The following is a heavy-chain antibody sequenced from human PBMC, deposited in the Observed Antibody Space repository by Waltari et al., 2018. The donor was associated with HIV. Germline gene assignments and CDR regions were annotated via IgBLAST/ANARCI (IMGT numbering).Heavy chain of an antibody. CDR1: GFTFSSYA. CDR3: AKVGGGVVIILEYLGWFDP. Sequence: EVQLLESGGGLVQPGGSLRLSCAASGFTFSSYAMSWVRQAPGKGLEWVSAISGSGGSTYYADSVKGRFTISRDNSKNTLYLQMNSLRAEDTAVYYCAKVGGGVVIILEYLGWFDPWGQGTLVTV. J-gene: IGHJ5*02. CDR2: ISGSGGST. D-gene: IGHD3-3*01. V-gene: IGHV3-23*01.